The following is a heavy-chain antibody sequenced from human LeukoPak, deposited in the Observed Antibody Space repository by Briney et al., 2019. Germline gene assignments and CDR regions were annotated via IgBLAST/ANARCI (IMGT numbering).Heavy chain of an antibody. CDR2: INHSGST. Sequence: SETLSLTCAVYGESFSGYYWSWIRQPPGKGLEWIGEINHSGSTNYNPSLKSRVTISVDTSKNQFSLKLSSVTAADTAVYYCARGRGVVPAARIFDYWGQGTLVTVSS. CDR3: ARGRGVVPAARIFDY. J-gene: IGHJ4*02. V-gene: IGHV4-34*01. CDR1: GESFSGYY. D-gene: IGHD2-2*01.